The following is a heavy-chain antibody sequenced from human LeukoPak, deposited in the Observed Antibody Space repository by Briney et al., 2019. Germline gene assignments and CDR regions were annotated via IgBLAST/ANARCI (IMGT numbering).Heavy chain of an antibody. Sequence: KISCKGSGYSFTSYWIGWVRQMPGKGLEWMGRIIPIFGTTIYAQKFQGRVTITTDESTSTAYMEVSSLRSEDTAVYYCARGDDYSNYVLGYWGQGTLVTVSS. J-gene: IGHJ4*02. CDR2: IIPIFGTT. CDR1: GYSFTSYW. CDR3: ARGDDYSNYVLGY. V-gene: IGHV1-69*05. D-gene: IGHD4-11*01.